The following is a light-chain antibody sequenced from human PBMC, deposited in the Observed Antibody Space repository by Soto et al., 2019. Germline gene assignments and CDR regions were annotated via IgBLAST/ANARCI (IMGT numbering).Light chain of an antibody. CDR1: SSNIGTSS. Sequence: QSVLAQRRSASGTPGQTVTISCSGSSSNIGTSSVHWYKHLPGTAPKPLIYTNDQRPSGVPDRFSGSKSGTSASLAISGLQSEDEADYYCAVWDDSLNGHVFGAGTKVTVL. V-gene: IGLV1-44*01. CDR3: AVWDDSLNGHV. CDR2: TND. J-gene: IGLJ1*01.